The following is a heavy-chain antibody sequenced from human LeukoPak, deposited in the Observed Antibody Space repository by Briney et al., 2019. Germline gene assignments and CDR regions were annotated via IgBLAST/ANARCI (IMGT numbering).Heavy chain of an antibody. CDR3: ARDTKIIMITFGGVIVQGLDY. V-gene: IGHV1-18*01. D-gene: IGHD3-16*02. CDR2: ISAYNGNT. J-gene: IGHJ4*02. Sequence: ASVKVSCKASGYTFTSYGISWVRQAPGQGLEWMGWISAYNGNTNYAQKLQGRVTMTTDTSTSTAYMELRSLRSDDTAVYYCARDTKIIMITFGGVIVQGLDYWGQGTLVTVSS. CDR1: GYTFTSYG.